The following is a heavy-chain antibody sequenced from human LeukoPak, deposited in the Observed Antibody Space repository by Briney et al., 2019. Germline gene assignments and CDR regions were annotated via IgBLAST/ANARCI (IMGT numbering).Heavy chain of an antibody. CDR1: GYTLRIYA. Sequence: GGSLRLSCAASGYTLRIYAIHCVRQAPGKGLEWVSLISDDGSDKYYADSVNDRFTISRDNSKNRVYLQVDYLRVEDTAVYYCVRDRRCWEYCSGSPCPFDSWGQGTLVTVSS. J-gene: IGHJ4*02. V-gene: IGHV3-30*03. D-gene: IGHD2-15*01. CDR3: VRDRRCWEYCSGSPCPFDS. CDR2: ISDDGSDK.